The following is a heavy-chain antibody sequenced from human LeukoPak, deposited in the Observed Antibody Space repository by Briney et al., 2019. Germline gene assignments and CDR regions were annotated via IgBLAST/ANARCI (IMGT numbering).Heavy chain of an antibody. V-gene: IGHV4-34*01. D-gene: IGHD1-14*01. CDR1: GGSFSGYY. CDR2: INHSGST. J-gene: IGHJ3*02. CDR3: ARSVYGGAFDI. Sequence: DPSETLSLTCAVYGGSFSGYYWGWIRQPPGKGLEWIGEINHSGSTNYNPSLKSRVTISVDTSKNQFSLKLSSVTAADTAVYYCARSVYGGAFDIWGQGTMVTVSS.